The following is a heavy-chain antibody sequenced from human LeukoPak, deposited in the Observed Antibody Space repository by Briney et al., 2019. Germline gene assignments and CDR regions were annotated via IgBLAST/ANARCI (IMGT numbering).Heavy chain of an antibody. CDR3: ARGGSCSSGDCYWDGHNDY. CDR2: ISYDGSNK. CDR1: GFTFSSYG. V-gene: IGHV3-30*03. D-gene: IGHD2-15*01. Sequence: GGSLRLSCAASGFTFSSYGMHWVRQAPGKGLEWVAVISYDGSNKYYADSVKGRFTISRDNSKNTLYLQMNSLRAEDTAVYYCARGGSCSSGDCYWDGHNDYWGQGTLVTVSS. J-gene: IGHJ4*02.